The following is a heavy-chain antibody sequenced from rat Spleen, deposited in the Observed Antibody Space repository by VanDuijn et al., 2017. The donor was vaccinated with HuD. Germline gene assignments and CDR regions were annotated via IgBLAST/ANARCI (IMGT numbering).Heavy chain of an antibody. Sequence: EVQLQESGPGLVKPSQSLSLTCSVTGHSITSTYRWNWIRKFPGNKLEWMGYVNSAGSTNYNPSLKSRISITRDTSKNQFFLQVNSVTTEDTGTYYCARPYTTDYYYVFAYWGQGTLVTVSS. V-gene: IGHV3-3*01. CDR3: ARPYTTDYYYVFAY. J-gene: IGHJ3*01. CDR2: VNSAGST. D-gene: IGHD1-6*01. CDR1: GHSITSTYR.